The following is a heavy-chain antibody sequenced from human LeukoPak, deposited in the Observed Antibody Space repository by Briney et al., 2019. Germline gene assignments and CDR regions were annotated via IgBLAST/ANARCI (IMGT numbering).Heavy chain of an antibody. Sequence: GGSLRLSCTVSGFTFGLYAMSWFRQAPGKGLEWVGFIRSKAYGGTTEYAASVKGRFTISRDDSKSIGYLQMNSLKTEDIAVYYCSGHGTSLSTYFQRWGQGTLVTVSS. CDR1: GFTFGLYA. CDR2: IRSKAYGGTT. J-gene: IGHJ1*01. CDR3: SGHGTSLSTYFQR. D-gene: IGHD1-26*01. V-gene: IGHV3-49*03.